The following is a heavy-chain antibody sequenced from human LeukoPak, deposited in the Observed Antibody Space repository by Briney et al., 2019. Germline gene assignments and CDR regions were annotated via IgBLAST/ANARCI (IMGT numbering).Heavy chain of an antibody. CDR2: IYYSAST. J-gene: IGHJ4*02. CDR3: ARGPLGSSWYEY. V-gene: IGHV4-59*01. CDR1: GGSISGYY. Sequence: SETLSLTCTVSGGSISGYYWSWIRQPPGKGLGWVGYIYYSASTNYNPSLKSRVTISVVTSKNQVSLKLSSVTAADTAVYYCARGPLGSSWYEYWGQGTLVIVSS. D-gene: IGHD6-13*01.